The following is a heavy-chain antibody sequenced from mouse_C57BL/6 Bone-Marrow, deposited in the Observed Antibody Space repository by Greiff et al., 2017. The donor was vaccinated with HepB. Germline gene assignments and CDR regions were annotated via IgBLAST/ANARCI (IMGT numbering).Heavy chain of an antibody. V-gene: IGHV1-64*01. J-gene: IGHJ1*03. Sequence: QVQLQQPGAELVKPGASVKLSCKASGYTFTSYWMHWVKQRPGQGLEWIGMIHPNSGSTNYNEKFKSKATLTVDKSSSTAYMQLSSLTSEDSAVYYCAQPLDEGRYFDVWGTGTTVTVSS. D-gene: IGHD2-3*01. CDR2: IHPNSGST. CDR1: GYTFTSYW. CDR3: AQPLDEGRYFDV.